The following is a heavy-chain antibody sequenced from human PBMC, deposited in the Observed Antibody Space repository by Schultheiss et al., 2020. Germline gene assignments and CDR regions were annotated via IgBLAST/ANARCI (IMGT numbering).Heavy chain of an antibody. CDR2: IYTSGST. D-gene: IGHD6-13*01. CDR3: ARLPLIAAADKKYNWFDP. CDR1: GGSISSGSYY. V-gene: IGHV4-61*02. J-gene: IGHJ5*02. Sequence: SETLSLTCAVSGGSISSGSYYWSWIRQPAGKGLEWIGRIYTSGSTNYNPSLKSRVTISVDTSKNQFSLKLSSVTAADTAVYYCARLPLIAAADKKYNWFDPWGQGTLVTVSS.